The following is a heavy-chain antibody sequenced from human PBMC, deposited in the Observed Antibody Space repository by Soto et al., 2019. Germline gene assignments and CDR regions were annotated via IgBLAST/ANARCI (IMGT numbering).Heavy chain of an antibody. CDR3: ARALRGDY. V-gene: IGHV4-59*01. CDR1: GGSMINFY. J-gene: IGHJ4*02. Sequence: KTSETLSLTCNVSGGSMINFYWSWFRQPPGKGLEWIGYTYYNGNTKYNPSLESRLTMSVDTSKNQFSLKVRSVTAADTAVYYCARALRGDYWGRGTLVTVS. D-gene: IGHD3-10*01. CDR2: TYYNGNT.